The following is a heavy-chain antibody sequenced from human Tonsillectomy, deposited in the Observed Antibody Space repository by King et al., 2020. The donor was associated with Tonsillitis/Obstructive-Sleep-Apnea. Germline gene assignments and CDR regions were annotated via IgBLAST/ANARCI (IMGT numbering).Heavy chain of an antibody. D-gene: IGHD6-19*01. CDR1: GYTFTTYF. CDR2: INTNTGIT. J-gene: IGHJ4*02. CDR3: ARVAVLGDDSGWYVY. Sequence: VQLVESGSELKKPGASVKVSCKASGYTFTTYFMNWVRQAPGQGLEWMGWINTNTGITSYAEGFTERFVFSLDTSVSTAYLQISSLKAADTAVYYCARVAVLGDDSGWYVYWGQGTLFTVSS. V-gene: IGHV7-4-1*02.